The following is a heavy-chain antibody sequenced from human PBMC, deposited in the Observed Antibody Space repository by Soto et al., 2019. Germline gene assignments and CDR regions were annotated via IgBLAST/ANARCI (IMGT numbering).Heavy chain of an antibody. Sequence: ASVKVSCKASGYTFTSYYMHWVRQAPGQGLEWMGIINPSGGSTSYAQKFQGRVTMTRDTSTSTVYMELSSLRSEDTAVYYCARNLIVPAANDHPDAFDIWGQGTMVNVSS. V-gene: IGHV1-46*01. CDR3: ARNLIVPAANDHPDAFDI. J-gene: IGHJ3*02. CDR1: GYTFTSYY. D-gene: IGHD2-2*01. CDR2: INPSGGST.